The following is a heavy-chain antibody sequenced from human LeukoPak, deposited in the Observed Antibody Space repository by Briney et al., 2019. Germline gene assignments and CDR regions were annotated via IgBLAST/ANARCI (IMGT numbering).Heavy chain of an antibody. CDR3: AKGGIKKMAGLLDY. CDR2: IRYDGSNK. D-gene: IGHD5-24*01. Sequence: GGSLRLSCAASGFTFSSYGMHWVRQAPGKELEWVAFIRYDGSNKYYADSVKGRFTISRDNSKNTLYLQMNSLRAEDTAVYYCAKGGIKKMAGLLDYWGQGTLVTVSS. J-gene: IGHJ4*02. CDR1: GFTFSSYG. V-gene: IGHV3-30*02.